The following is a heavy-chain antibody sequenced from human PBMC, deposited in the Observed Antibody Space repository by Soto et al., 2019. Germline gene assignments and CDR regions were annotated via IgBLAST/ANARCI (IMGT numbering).Heavy chain of an antibody. V-gene: IGHV4-4*02. CDR2: IYHSGST. J-gene: IGHJ4*02. CDR1: GGSISSSNW. D-gene: IGHD3-3*01. CDR3: ARALYDFEYYFDY. Sequence: PSETLSLTCAVSGGSISSSNWCSWVRQPPGKGLEWIGEIYHSGSTNYNPSLKSRVTISVDKSKNQFSLKLSSVTAADTAVYYCARALYDFEYYFDYWGQGTLVTVSS.